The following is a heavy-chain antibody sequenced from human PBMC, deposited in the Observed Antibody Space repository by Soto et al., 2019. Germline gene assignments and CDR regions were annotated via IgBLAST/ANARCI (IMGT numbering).Heavy chain of an antibody. CDR1: GGSISSYY. CDR2: MFYSGNI. V-gene: IGHV4-59*01. D-gene: IGHD2-21*02. CDR3: AKVYCGGDCYSGWFDP. J-gene: IGHJ5*02. Sequence: SETLSLTCTVSGGSISSYYWSWIRQPPGKGLEWIGYMFYSGNINYNPSLKSRVTISVDTSKNQFSLKLSSVTAADTAVYYCAKVYCGGDCYSGWFDPWGQGTLVTVSS.